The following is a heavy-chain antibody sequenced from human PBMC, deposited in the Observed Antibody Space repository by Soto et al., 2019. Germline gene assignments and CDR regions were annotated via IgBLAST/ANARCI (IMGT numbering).Heavy chain of an antibody. CDR2: IIPIFGTA. Sequence: SVKVSCKASGGTFSSYAISWVRQAPGQGLEWMGGIIPIFGTANYAQKFQGRVTITADESTSTAYMELSSLRSEDTAVYYCARDIAIFGVALTYYYYGMDVWGQGTTVTVSS. CDR3: ARDIAIFGVALTYYYYGMDV. J-gene: IGHJ6*02. D-gene: IGHD3-3*01. CDR1: GGTFSSYA. V-gene: IGHV1-69*13.